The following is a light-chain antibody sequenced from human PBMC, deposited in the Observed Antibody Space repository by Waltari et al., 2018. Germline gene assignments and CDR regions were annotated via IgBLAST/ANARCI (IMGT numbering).Light chain of an antibody. V-gene: IGKV1-27*01. CDR3: QKYNAAPWT. J-gene: IGKJ1*01. CDR1: QGITNY. CDR2: AAS. Sequence: DFQMTQSPSSPSASVGDRVTITCRASQGITNYLAWYQQRPGKVPKLLIYAASTLQSGVPSRFSGSGSGTDFTLTISSLQPEDVATYYCQKYNAAPWTFGQGTKVEI.